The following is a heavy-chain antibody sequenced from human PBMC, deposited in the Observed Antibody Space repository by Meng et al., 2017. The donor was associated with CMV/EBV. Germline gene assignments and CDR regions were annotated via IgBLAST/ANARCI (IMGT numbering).Heavy chain of an antibody. CDR1: GFTFSDYY. CDR2: ISDSGTTF. J-gene: IGHJ6*02. D-gene: IGHD2-15*01. V-gene: IGHV3-11*04. Sequence: GESLKISCAASGFTFSDYYMSWIRQAPGKGLEWVSYISDSGTTFSYTDSVKGRFTISRDNAKNSLFLQMDSLIAEDTAVYYCARDGIVVVVAATSYYGMDVWGQGTTVTVSS. CDR3: ARDGIVVVVAATSYYGMDV.